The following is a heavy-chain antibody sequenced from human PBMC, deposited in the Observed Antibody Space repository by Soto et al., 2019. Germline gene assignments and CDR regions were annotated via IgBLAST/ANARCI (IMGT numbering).Heavy chain of an antibody. CDR3: ARARLRAVYAFDF. Sequence: SETLSLTCTLSGVSITSGAYYWTWVGQHPGKGLEWIGYIYYNGNTYFSPSLKSRLTISIDTSKNQFSLKLSSVTAADTAMYYCARARLRAVYAFDFWGQGTMVTVSS. V-gene: IGHV4-31*03. CDR1: GVSITSGAYY. CDR2: IYYNGNT. J-gene: IGHJ3*01. D-gene: IGHD4-17*01.